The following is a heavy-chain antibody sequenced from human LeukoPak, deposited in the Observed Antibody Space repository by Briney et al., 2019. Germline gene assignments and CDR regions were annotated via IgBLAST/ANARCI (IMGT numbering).Heavy chain of an antibody. CDR3: ASSNYYDSSGPDAFDV. V-gene: IGHV4-59*01. CDR1: GGSISNYY. Sequence: PSETLSLNCTVSGGSISNYYWSWIRQPPGKGLEWIAYIYYSGTTNYNPSLKGRVTISIDTSKNQFSLKLSSVTAADTAVYYCASSNYYDSSGPDAFDVWGQGTMVTVSS. J-gene: IGHJ3*01. D-gene: IGHD3-22*01. CDR2: IYYSGTT.